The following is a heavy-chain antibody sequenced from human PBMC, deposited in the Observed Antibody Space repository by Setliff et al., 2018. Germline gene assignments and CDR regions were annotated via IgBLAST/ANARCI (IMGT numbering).Heavy chain of an antibody. CDR1: GFSISSGYY. J-gene: IGHJ5*02. V-gene: IGHV4-38-2*01. Sequence: SETLSLTCAVSGFSISSGYYWGWIRQPPGKGLEWIVNIHHSGKAYYNPSLKSRVTMSVDTSKNHVSLKLSSVTAADTAVYYCARTHTWSLPNDNSGYPGWFDPWGQGTLVTVSS. CDR2: IHHSGKA. D-gene: IGHD3-22*01. CDR3: ARTHTWSLPNDNSGYPGWFDP.